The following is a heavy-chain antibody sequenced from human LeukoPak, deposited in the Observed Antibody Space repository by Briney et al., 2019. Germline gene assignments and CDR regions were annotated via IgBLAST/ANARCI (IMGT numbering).Heavy chain of an antibody. Sequence: SETLSLTCIVSGDSSNTYYWSWIRQPPGKGLEWIGYIHNSGTTRYNPSLKSRVTISADTSKNHFSLNLTSVTAADTAVYYCARFTIDDTSGHFDYWGQGNLVTVSS. CDR3: ARFTIDDTSGHFDY. D-gene: IGHD3-22*01. CDR2: IHNSGTT. V-gene: IGHV4-59*08. J-gene: IGHJ4*02. CDR1: GDSSNTYY.